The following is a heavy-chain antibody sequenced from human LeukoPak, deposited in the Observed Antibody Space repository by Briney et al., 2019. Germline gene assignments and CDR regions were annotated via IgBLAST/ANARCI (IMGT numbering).Heavy chain of an antibody. J-gene: IGHJ4*02. V-gene: IGHV3-66*01. D-gene: IGHD3-22*01. Sequence: GGSLRLSCAASGFTFTNYCMHWVRQPPGKGLVWVSVIYSGGSTYYADSVKGRFTISRDKNTLYLQMNSLRADDTAVYYCARDEPSPDSADLDYWGQGTLVTVSS. CDR3: ARDEPSPDSADLDY. CDR1: GFTFTNYC. CDR2: IYSGGST.